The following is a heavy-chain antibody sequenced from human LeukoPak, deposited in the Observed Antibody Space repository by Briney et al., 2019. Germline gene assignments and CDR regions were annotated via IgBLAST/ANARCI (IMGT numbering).Heavy chain of an antibody. J-gene: IGHJ5*02. CDR1: GYSISSGYY. CDR2: GYHIGST. Sequence: KPSETLSLTCTVSGYSISSGYYWGWIRQPPGKGLEWIGSGYHIGSTYFNPSLRSRVTILIDIFKNQFSLKMSSVTAADTAIYYCARVGDYGGYVNWFNPWGPGTLVTVSS. D-gene: IGHD4-17*01. V-gene: IGHV4-38-2*02. CDR3: ARVGDYGGYVNWFNP.